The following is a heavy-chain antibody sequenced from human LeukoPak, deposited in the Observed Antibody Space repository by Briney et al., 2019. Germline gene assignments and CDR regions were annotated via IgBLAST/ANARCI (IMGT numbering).Heavy chain of an antibody. CDR1: GFTFDDYG. CDR3: AKCGYDSSGYYLPWYYYMDV. V-gene: IGHV3-20*01. J-gene: IGHJ6*03. Sequence: PGGSLRLSCAASGFTFDDYGVSWVRHAPGKGLEWVSGINWNGDSTGYVDSVKGRFTISRDNAKNSLYLQMNSLRAEDTALYHCAKCGYDSSGYYLPWYYYMDVWGKGTTVTISS. D-gene: IGHD3-22*01. CDR2: INWNGDST.